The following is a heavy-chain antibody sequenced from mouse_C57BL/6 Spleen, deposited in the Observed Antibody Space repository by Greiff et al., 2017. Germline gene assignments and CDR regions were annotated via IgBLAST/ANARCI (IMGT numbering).Heavy chain of an antibody. CDR2: IDPTSGGT. J-gene: IGHJ1*03. D-gene: IGHD1-1*01. Sequence: QVQLQQPGAELVKPGASVKMSCKASGYTFTSYWMHWVKQRPGRGLEWIGSIDPTSGGTKYNEKFKSKATLTVDTPSSTAYMQLSSLTSEDSAVFYCARGYYRSSSRYYDGWGTGTTVTVSS. V-gene: IGHV1-72*01. CDR1: GYTFTSYW. CDR3: ARGYYRSSSRYYDG.